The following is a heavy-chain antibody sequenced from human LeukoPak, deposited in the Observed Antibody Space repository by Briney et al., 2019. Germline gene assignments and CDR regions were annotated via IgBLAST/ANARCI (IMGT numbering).Heavy chain of an antibody. CDR2: ITYGSSYK. CDR3: ARGRYIVGALYFDS. CDR1: GFTVSSNY. D-gene: IGHD1-26*01. J-gene: IGHJ4*02. Sequence: PGGSLRLSCAASGFTVSSNYMSWVRQAPGKGLEWVSSITYGSSYKYYADSLKGRFTISRDNAKNSLFLQMNSLRAEDTAVYYCARGRYIVGALYFDSWGQGTLVTVSS. V-gene: IGHV3-21*01.